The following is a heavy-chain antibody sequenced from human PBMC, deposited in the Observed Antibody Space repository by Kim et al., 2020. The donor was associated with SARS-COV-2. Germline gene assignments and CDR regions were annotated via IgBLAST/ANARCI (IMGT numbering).Heavy chain of an antibody. CDR3: ARIAEGY. CDR1: GFTFSSSA. D-gene: IGHD6-13*01. CDR2: ISRSGDST. J-gene: IGHJ4*02. Sequence: GGSLRLSCAASGFTFSSSAMSWVRQAPGKGLEWVSSISRSGDSTYYTDSVKGRFTITRDNSKNTFYLQMNSLRAEDTAVYYCARIAEGYWGQGPLVTVSS. V-gene: IGHV3-23*01.